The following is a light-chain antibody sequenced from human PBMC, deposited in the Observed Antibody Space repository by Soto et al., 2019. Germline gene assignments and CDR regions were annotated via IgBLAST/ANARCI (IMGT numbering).Light chain of an antibody. CDR2: DAS. CDR3: QQYNSWPL. CDR1: QSVSTK. V-gene: IGKV3-15*01. J-gene: IGKJ2*01. Sequence: EMVLTQSPATLSVSPGERATLSCRASQSVSTKLAWYQQKRGQAPRLLIYDASTRATDIPERFSGSGAGTEFTLTISSLQSEDFEVYYCQQYNSWPLFGQGTKLEIK.